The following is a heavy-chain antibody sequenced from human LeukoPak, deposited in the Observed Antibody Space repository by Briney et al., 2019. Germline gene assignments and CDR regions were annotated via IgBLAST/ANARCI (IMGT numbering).Heavy chain of an antibody. J-gene: IGHJ3*02. D-gene: IGHD6-13*01. CDR3: ARDLGSSSGTGGAFDI. V-gene: IGHV1-46*01. CDR1: GYTFTSYY. CDR2: INPSGGST. Sequence: ASVKVSCKASGYTFTSYYMHWVRQAPGQGLEWMGIINPSGGSTSYAQKFQGRVTMTRDMSTSTVYMELSSLRSEDTAVYYCARDLGSSSGTGGAFDIWGQGTMVTVSS.